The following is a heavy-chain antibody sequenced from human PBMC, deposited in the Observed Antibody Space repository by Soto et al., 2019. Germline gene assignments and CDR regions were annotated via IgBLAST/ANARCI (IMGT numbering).Heavy chain of an antibody. CDR3: ARYVRLPDY. CDR1: GFTFSTYS. Sequence: EVQLVESGGGLVPPGGSLRLSCAASGFTFSTYSMNWVRQAPGKGLEWVSFIISTGETTYYADSVKGRLTISRANAKNSLFLQMNSLTAEDTAVYYCARYVRLPDYWGQGTLVTVSS. V-gene: IGHV3-48*01. CDR2: IISTGETT. D-gene: IGHD3-10*02. J-gene: IGHJ4*02.